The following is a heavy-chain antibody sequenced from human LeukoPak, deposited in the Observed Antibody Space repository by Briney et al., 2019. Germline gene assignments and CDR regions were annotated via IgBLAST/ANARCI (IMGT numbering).Heavy chain of an antibody. CDR3: VRGRAGDIVVVPAAILNWFDP. Sequence: SETLSLTCAVYGGSFSGYYWSWIRQPPGKGLEWIGEINHSGSTNYNPSLKSRVTISVDTSKNQFSLKLSSVTAADTAVYYCVRGRAGDIVVVPAAILNWFDPWGQGTLVTVSS. CDR2: INHSGST. D-gene: IGHD2-2*01. CDR1: GGSFSGYY. J-gene: IGHJ5*02. V-gene: IGHV4-34*01.